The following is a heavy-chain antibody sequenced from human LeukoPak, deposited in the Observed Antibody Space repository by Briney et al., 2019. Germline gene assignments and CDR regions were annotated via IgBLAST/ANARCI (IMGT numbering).Heavy chain of an antibody. J-gene: IGHJ4*02. Sequence: ASVMVSCRASGYTFVRHGVNWVRQAPGQGLEWMGWISAYDAKTHYAERIQGRVTMTRDISASTVYMELRSLTSDDTAVYYCARDSRSPGPVFSDYWGQGTLVTVSS. CDR3: ARDSRSPGPVFSDY. V-gene: IGHV1-18*01. CDR1: GYTFVRHG. D-gene: IGHD1-14*01. CDR2: ISAYDAKT.